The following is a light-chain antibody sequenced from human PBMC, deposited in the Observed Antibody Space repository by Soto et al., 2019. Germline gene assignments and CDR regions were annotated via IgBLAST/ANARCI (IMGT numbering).Light chain of an antibody. CDR3: QSYDRSLSVFYV. Sequence: QSVLTQPPSVSGAPGQWVTISCTGSSSDIGAGSEVNWYQQLPGTAPKLLIYGDNNRPSGVPDRFSGSKSGTSASLAITGLQIEDEAHYYCQSYDRSLSVFYVFGTGTKLTVL. CDR2: GDN. CDR1: SSDIGAGSE. V-gene: IGLV1-40*01. J-gene: IGLJ1*01.